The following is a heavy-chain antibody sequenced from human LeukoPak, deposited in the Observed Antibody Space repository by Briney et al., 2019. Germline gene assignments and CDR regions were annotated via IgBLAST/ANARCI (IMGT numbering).Heavy chain of an antibody. CDR3: TTAPYDSSGYYSGY. Sequence: GGSLRLSCAASGFTVSSNYMSWVRQAPGKGLEWVGRIKSKTDGGTTDYAAPVKGRFTISRDDSKNTLYLQMNSLKTEDTAVYYCTTAPYDSSGYYSGYWGQGTLVTVSS. D-gene: IGHD3-22*01. CDR1: GFTVSSNY. V-gene: IGHV3-15*01. J-gene: IGHJ4*02. CDR2: IKSKTDGGTT.